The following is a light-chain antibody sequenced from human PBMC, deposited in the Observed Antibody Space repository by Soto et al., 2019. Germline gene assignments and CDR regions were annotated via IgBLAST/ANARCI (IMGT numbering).Light chain of an antibody. CDR2: GAS. CDR1: QSVSTN. CDR3: QQSDSFPLT. Sequence: EIEMTQSPATLPVSPGERATLSCRASQSVSTNLAWYQQKPGRAPKLLIYGASTLESWVPSRFSGRGSGTNFTLTINSLQPEDFATYFCQQSDSFPLTFGGGTKVEIK. J-gene: IGKJ4*01. V-gene: IGKV1-12*01.